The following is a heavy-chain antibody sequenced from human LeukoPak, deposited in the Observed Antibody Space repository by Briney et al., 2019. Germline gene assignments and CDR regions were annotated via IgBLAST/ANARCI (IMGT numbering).Heavy chain of an antibody. D-gene: IGHD1-14*01. CDR3: ARDVFAEYNTHHKFDP. Sequence: GASEKVSCKASGYTFTAYYMHWVRQAPGQGLEWMGWINPNTGGTDYAQRFQGRVTMTRDTSISTAYMELSSLISDDTAVYYCARDVFAEYNTHHKFDPWGQGTLVTVSS. CDR1: GYTFTAYY. J-gene: IGHJ5*02. CDR2: INPNTGGT. V-gene: IGHV1-2*02.